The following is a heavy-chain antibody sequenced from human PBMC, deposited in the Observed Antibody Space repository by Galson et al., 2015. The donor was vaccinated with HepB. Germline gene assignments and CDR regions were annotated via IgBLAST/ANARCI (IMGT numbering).Heavy chain of an antibody. V-gene: IGHV1-69*13. J-gene: IGHJ5*02. Sequence: QSGAEVKKPGASVKASCKASGGTFSSYAISWVRQAPGQGLEWMGGIIPIFGTANYAQKFQGRVTITADESTSTAYMELSSLRSEDTAVYYCASSRVWFGELLSWFNPWGQGTLVTVSS. CDR3: ASSRVWFGELLSWFNP. CDR1: GGTFSSYA. D-gene: IGHD3-10*01. CDR2: IIPIFGTA.